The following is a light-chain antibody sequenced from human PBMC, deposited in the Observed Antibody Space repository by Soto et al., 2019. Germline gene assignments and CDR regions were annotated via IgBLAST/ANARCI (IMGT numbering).Light chain of an antibody. CDR2: STT. Sequence: QAVVTQEPSLTVSPGGTVTLTCASSTGSVTSVSYASWFQQQPGQPPRSLIYSTTNKHSWTPGRFSGSLLGGKAVLTLSGVQPEDEAEYYCLLYYGGAQVWVFGGGTKLTVL. CDR3: LLYYGGAQVWV. V-gene: IGLV7-43*01. J-gene: IGLJ3*02. CDR1: TGSVTSVSY.